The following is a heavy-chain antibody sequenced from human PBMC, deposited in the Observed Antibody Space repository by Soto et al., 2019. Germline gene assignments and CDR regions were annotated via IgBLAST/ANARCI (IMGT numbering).Heavy chain of an antibody. CDR1: GGTFSSYA. CDR2: IIPIFGTA. V-gene: IGHV1-69*13. J-gene: IGHJ4*02. Sequence: SVKVSCKASGGTFSSYAISWVRQAPGQGLEWMGGIIPIFGTANYAQKFQGRVTITADESTSTAYMELSSLRSEDTAVYYCARVGGHSGYLDHWGQGTMVTVSA. CDR3: ARVGGHSGYLDH. D-gene: IGHD3-22*01.